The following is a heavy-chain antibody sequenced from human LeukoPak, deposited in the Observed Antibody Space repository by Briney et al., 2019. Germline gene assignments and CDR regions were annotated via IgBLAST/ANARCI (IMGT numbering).Heavy chain of an antibody. D-gene: IGHD1/OR15-1a*01. CDR3: ARSRTARSYYYMDV. V-gene: IGHV4-61*02. Sequence: SETLSLTCTVSGGSISSSSYYWSWIRQPAGKGLEWIGRIYTSGSTNYNPSLKSRVTMSVDTSKNQFSLKLSSVTAADTAVYYCARSRTARSYYYMDVWAKGPRSPSP. CDR2: IYTSGST. J-gene: IGHJ6*03. CDR1: GGSISSSSYY.